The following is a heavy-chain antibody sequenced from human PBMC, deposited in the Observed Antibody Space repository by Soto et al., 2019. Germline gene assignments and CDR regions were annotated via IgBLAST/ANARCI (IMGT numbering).Heavy chain of an antibody. D-gene: IGHD4-17*01. CDR1: GGSISSGGYY. CDR2: IYYSGST. Sequence: QVQLQESGPGLVKPSQTLSLTCTVSGGSISSGGYYWSWIRQHPGKGLEWIGYIYYSGSTYYNPSLSIRVTISVDTSKNQFSLKLSSVTAADTAVYYCARDLSTLSGKETNGDSDAFDIWGQGTMVTVSS. CDR3: ARDLSTLSGKETNGDSDAFDI. J-gene: IGHJ3*02. V-gene: IGHV4-31*03.